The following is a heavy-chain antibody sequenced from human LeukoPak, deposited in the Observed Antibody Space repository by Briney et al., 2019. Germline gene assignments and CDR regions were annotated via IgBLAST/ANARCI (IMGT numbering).Heavy chain of an antibody. J-gene: IGHJ4*02. V-gene: IGHV3-74*01. Sequence: PGGSLRLSCAASGFTFSRYWMHWVRQAPGKGLEWVSRIKSDGSWTNYADSVKGRFTISRDNAKNTLYLQMNSLRGEDMAVYYCARSDPTQLNYGDYGYFDFWGQGTQVTVSS. CDR3: ARSDPTQLNYGDYGYFDF. D-gene: IGHD4-17*01. CDR2: IKSDGSWT. CDR1: GFTFSRYW.